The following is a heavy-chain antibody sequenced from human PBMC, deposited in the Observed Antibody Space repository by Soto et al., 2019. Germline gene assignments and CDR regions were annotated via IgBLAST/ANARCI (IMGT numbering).Heavy chain of an antibody. CDR1: GGSISSNY. J-gene: IGHJ4*01. CDR2: VSHSGST. CDR3: ARDYLRALDY. Sequence: SENLSLTCTVSGGSISSNYWSWIRQPPGKGLEWLGYVSHSGSTNYNPSLKSRVTISRDTSKNQLSLKLTSVTAADTAVYYCARDYLRALDYWGHGTLVT. V-gene: IGHV4-59*12. D-gene: IGHD2-21*01.